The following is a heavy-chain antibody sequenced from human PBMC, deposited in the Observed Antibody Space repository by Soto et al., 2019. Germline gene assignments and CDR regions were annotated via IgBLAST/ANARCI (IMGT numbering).Heavy chain of an antibody. J-gene: IGHJ4*02. CDR3: VREDGKVGTNSAFDY. CDR1: GFTFSTYT. CDR2: INGRGNYI. V-gene: IGHV3-21*01. Sequence: GGSLRLSCASSGFTFSTYTMNWVRQAPGKGLEWVSSINGRGNYIYYAESVKGRFTISRDNAKNSLYLQMDRLRAEDTALYYCVREDGKVGTNSAFDYWGRGALVTVSS. D-gene: IGHD1-26*01.